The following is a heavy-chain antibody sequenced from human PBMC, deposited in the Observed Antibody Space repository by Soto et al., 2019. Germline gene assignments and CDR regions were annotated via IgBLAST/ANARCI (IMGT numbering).Heavy chain of an antibody. CDR3: ASVTGDRYYCYYVDV. CDR2: ISYDGTKT. CDR1: GFTISNYD. V-gene: IGHV3-33*05. D-gene: IGHD3-16*01. J-gene: IGHJ6*03. Sequence: QLQLVESGGGVVQPGRSLRLSCAASGFTISNYDMHWVRQAPGKGLEWVAGISYDGTKTYYADCVTGRFTVSRENSMYPLLLQMNTQRVEDTAVYYGASVTGDRYYCYYVDVWGKGTTVTVSS.